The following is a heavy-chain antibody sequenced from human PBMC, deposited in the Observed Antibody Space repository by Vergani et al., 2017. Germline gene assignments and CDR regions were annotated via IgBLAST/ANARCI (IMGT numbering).Heavy chain of an antibody. CDR3: TPGWGLYYLHCEYFQY. CDR2: ISSGGGDI. CDR1: GFTFDTYT. J-gene: IGHJ1*01. V-gene: IGHV3-23*01. D-gene: IGHD3-10*01. Sequence: EVQLLESGGGLVQPGGSRRLSCAGAGFTFDTYTMASVRQAPGKGLEWVATISSGGGDIFYADSVKSRFTISRNNSKHTLFLQMNSLKDEDTAVDYCTPGWGLYYLHCEYFQYWGRGTLVSVSS.